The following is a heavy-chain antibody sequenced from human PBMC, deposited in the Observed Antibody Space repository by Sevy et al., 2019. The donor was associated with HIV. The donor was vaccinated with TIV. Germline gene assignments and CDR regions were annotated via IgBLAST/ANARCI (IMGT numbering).Heavy chain of an antibody. D-gene: IGHD6-13*01. J-gene: IGHJ4*02. Sequence: SETLSLTCAVYGGSFSGYYWSWIRQPPGKGLEWIGEINHSGSTNYNPSLKSRVTISVDTSKNQFSLKLSSVTAADTAVYYCARGSADLMAAAGPYLDYWGQGTLVTVSS. V-gene: IGHV4-34*01. CDR3: ARGSADLMAAAGPYLDY. CDR2: INHSGST. CDR1: GGSFSGYY.